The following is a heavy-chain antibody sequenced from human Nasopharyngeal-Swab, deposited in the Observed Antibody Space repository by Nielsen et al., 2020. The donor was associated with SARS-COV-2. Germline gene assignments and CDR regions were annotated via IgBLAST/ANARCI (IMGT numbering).Heavy chain of an antibody. CDR3: VRENGGFDV. CDR1: GFTFGDNW. D-gene: IGHD4-23*01. CDR2: TSGNGFTT. V-gene: IGHV3-74*01. Sequence: GESLKISCEASGFTFGDNWIHWVSQTPEKGLLCVSRTSGNGFTTGYADSVKGRFTTSRDNAKNTVYLQMNSLRPDDSALYYCVRENGGFDVWGQGTRVTISS. J-gene: IGHJ3*01.